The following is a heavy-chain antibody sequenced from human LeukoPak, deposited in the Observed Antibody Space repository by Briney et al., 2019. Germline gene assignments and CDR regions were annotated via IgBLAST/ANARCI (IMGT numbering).Heavy chain of an antibody. CDR1: GFTFSDYG. CDR2: ISYDGSNK. V-gene: IGHV3-30*19. J-gene: IGHJ4*02. Sequence: PGGSLRLSCAASGFTFSDYGMHWVRQAPGKGLEWVAVISYDGSNKFYADSVKGRFTLSRDNSKNTLYLQMNSLRIEDTAVYYCGRGSVGFGELNYWGQGTLVTVSS. D-gene: IGHD3-10*01. CDR3: GRGSVGFGELNY.